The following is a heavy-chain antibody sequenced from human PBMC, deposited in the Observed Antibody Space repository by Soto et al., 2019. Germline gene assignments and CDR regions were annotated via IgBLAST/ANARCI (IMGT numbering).Heavy chain of an antibody. CDR2: IKSKTDGGTT. Sequence: PGGSLRLSCAASGFTFSNAWMNWVRQAPGKGLEWVGRIKSKTDGGTTDYAAPVKGRFTISRDDSKNTLYLQMNSLKTEDTAVYYCTTFGLLITGPHTHYGMDVWGQGTTVTVSS. V-gene: IGHV3-15*07. D-gene: IGHD1-20*01. J-gene: IGHJ6*02. CDR3: TTFGLLITGPHTHYGMDV. CDR1: GFTFSNAW.